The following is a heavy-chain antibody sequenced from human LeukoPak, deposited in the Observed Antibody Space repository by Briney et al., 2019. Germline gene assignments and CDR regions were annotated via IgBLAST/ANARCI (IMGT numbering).Heavy chain of an antibody. CDR2: IWYDGSNK. J-gene: IGHJ4*02. CDR1: GFTFSSYG. V-gene: IGHV3-33*01. D-gene: IGHD3-22*01. Sequence: GGSLRLSCAASGFTFSSYGMHWVRQAPGKGLEWVAVIWYDGSNKYYADSVKGRFTISRDNSKNTLYLQMNSLRAEDMAVYYCARDYYYDSSGSPFDYWGQGTLVTVSS. CDR3: ARDYYYDSSGSPFDY.